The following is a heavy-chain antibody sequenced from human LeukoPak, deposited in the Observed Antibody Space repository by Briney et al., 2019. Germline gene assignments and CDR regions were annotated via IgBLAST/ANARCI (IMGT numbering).Heavy chain of an antibody. D-gene: IGHD3-10*01. CDR3: AKEGSALWFGELSYYFDF. Sequence: GGSLRLSCAASGFTFRSYSMNWVRQAPGQGLEWSSGLSRSGDTTYYADSVKGRFTISRDNFKNTLYLQMNSLTAEDTAIYYCAKEGSALWFGELSYYFDFWGPGTLVTVSS. CDR1: GFTFRSYS. CDR2: LSRSGDTT. V-gene: IGHV3-23*01. J-gene: IGHJ4*02.